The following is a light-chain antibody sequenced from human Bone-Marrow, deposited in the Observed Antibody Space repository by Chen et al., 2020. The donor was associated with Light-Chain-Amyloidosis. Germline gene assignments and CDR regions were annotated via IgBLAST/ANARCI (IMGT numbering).Light chain of an antibody. V-gene: IGLV3-25*03. CDR3: QSADSSGTYEVI. CDR2: RDT. Sequence: SYELTQPPSVSVSPGQTARITCSGDDLPTKYAYWYQQKPGQAPVLVIHRDTERPSGISEQFTGSSSGTTATLTISGVQAEDEADSHCQSADSSGTYEVIFGGGTMLTVL. J-gene: IGLJ2*01. CDR1: DLPTKY.